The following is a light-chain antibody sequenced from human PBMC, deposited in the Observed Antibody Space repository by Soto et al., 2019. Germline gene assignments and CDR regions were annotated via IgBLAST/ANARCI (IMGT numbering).Light chain of an antibody. CDR2: GAF. V-gene: IGKV3D-15*01. J-gene: IGKJ5*01. CDR3: QQYNNWPLSIT. Sequence: EIEMTQSPATLSVSPGERVTLSCRASQSVSSNLAWYQQKPGQAPRLLIYGAFTRATGIPGRFSGSGSGTEFSLIISSLQSEDFAIYYCQQYNNWPLSITFGQGTRLVIK. CDR1: QSVSSN.